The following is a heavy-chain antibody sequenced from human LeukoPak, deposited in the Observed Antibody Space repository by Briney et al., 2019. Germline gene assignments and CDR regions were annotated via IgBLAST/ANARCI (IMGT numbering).Heavy chain of an antibody. CDR1: GDSISSFH. CDR2: IYTSGST. CDR3: ARGRVSSSTWYSTYYYYFYMDV. D-gene: IGHD6-13*01. J-gene: IGHJ6*03. V-gene: IGHV4-4*07. Sequence: SETLSLTCTVSGDSISSFHWSWIRQPAGKGLEWIGRIYTSGSTNYNPSLKSRVTMSVDTSKNHFSLELSSATAADTAVYFCARGRVSSSTWYSTYYYYFYMDVWGKGTTVTVSS.